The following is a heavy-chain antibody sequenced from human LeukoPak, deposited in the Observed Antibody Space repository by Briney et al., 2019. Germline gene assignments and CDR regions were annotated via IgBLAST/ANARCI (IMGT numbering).Heavy chain of an antibody. V-gene: IGHV3-30*04. CDR2: MSYDGRTE. Sequence: GGSLRLSCEASGFTFSNFYMHWARQAPGKGLEWVAVMSYDGRTEHHADSVKSRFTISRDNSKNTLYLQMNSLRIDATAIYYCARDSYGMDLWGKGTTVTVSS. CDR1: GFTFSNFY. D-gene: IGHD3-10*01. CDR3: ARDSYGMDL. J-gene: IGHJ6*03.